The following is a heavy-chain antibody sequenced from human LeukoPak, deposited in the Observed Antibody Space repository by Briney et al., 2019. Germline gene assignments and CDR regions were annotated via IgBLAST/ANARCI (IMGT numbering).Heavy chain of an antibody. CDR3: ARAPRAHVDV. V-gene: IGHV4-34*01. CDR2: INHSGST. J-gene: IGHJ6*04. Sequence: PSETLSLTCAVYGGSFSGYYWSWIRQPPGKGLEWIGEINHSGSTNYNPSLKSRVTISVDTSKNQFSLKLSSVTAADTAVYYCARAPRAHVDVWGKGTTVTVSS. CDR1: GGSFSGYY.